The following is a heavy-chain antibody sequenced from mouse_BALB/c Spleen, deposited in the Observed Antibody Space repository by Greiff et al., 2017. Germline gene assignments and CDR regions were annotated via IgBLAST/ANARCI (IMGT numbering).Heavy chain of an antibody. CDR1: GFTFSSFG. Sequence: EVQLVESGGGLVQPGGSRKLSCAASGFTFSSFGMHWVRQAPEKGLEWVAYISSGSSTIYYADTVKGRFTISRDNPKNTLFLQMTSLRSEDTAMYYCARNYYGSTLYAMDYWGQGTSVTVSS. D-gene: IGHD1-1*01. V-gene: IGHV5-17*02. CDR2: ISSGSSTI. CDR3: ARNYYGSTLYAMDY. J-gene: IGHJ4*01.